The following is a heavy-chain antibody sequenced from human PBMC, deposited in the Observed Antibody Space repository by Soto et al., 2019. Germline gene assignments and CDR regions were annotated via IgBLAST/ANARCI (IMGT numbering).Heavy chain of an antibody. Sequence: PGGSLRLSCAASGFTFSSYAMSWVRQAPGKGLEWVSAISGSGGSTYYADSVKGRFTISRDNSKNTLYLQMNSLRAEDTAVYYCAKDSVSTVPTWATFDYWGQGTLVTVSS. CDR2: ISGSGGST. CDR3: AKDSVSTVPTWATFDY. V-gene: IGHV3-23*01. J-gene: IGHJ4*02. CDR1: GFTFSSYA. D-gene: IGHD4-17*01.